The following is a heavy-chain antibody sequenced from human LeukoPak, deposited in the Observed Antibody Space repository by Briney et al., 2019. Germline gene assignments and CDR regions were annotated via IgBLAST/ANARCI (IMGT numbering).Heavy chain of an antibody. CDR2: INPNSGGT. Sequence: ASVKVSCKASGYTFTSYGISWVRQAPGQGLEWMGWINPNSGGTNYAQKFQGRVTMTRDTSISTAYMELSRLRSDDTAVYYCAITMIVVGLGGAFDIWGQGTMVTVSS. V-gene: IGHV1-2*02. J-gene: IGHJ3*02. CDR3: AITMIVVGLGGAFDI. D-gene: IGHD3-22*01. CDR1: GYTFTSYG.